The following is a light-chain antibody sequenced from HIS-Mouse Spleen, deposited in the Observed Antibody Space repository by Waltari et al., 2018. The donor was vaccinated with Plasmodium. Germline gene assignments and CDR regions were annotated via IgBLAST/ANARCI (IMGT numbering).Light chain of an antibody. J-gene: IGKJ3*01. CDR1: QSVSSN. Sequence: EIVMTQSPATLSVSPGERATLSCRASQSVSSNLAWYQQKPGQAPRLLISGASTRATGIPARFSGSVSGTEFTLTISSLQSEDFAVYYCQQYNNWSFTFGPGTKVDIK. CDR2: GAS. CDR3: QQYNNWSFT. V-gene: IGKV3-15*01.